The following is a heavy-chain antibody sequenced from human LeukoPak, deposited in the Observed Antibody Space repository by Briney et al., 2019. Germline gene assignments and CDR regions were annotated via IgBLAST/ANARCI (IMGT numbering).Heavy chain of an antibody. V-gene: IGHV4-59*08. CDR1: GGSISSYY. Sequence: SETLSLTCSVSGGSISSYYWSWIRQPPGKGLEWIGYIYYSGSANYNPSLKSRVTISVDTSKNQFSLKLTSVTAADTAVYYCARGGIRGVLMEYWGQGTLVTVSS. J-gene: IGHJ4*02. CDR3: ARGGIRGVLMEY. D-gene: IGHD3-10*01. CDR2: IYYSGSA.